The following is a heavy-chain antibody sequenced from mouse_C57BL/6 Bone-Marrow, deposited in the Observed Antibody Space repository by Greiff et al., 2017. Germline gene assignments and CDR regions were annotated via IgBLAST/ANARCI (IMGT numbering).Heavy chain of an antibody. J-gene: IGHJ3*01. D-gene: IGHD1-3*01. CDR2: ISDGGSYT. CDR1: GFTFSSYA. CDR3: AREVGGFAY. Sequence: EVKLMESGGGLVKPGGSLKLSCAASGFTFSSYAMSWVRQTPEKRLEWVATISDGGSYTYYPDNVKGRFTISRDNAKNNLYLQMSHLKSEDTAMYYCAREVGGFAYWGQGTLVTVSA. V-gene: IGHV5-4*01.